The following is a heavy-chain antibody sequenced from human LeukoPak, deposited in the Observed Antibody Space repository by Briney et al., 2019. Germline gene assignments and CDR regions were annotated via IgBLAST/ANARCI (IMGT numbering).Heavy chain of an antibody. CDR2: ISGSGGST. CDR1: GFTFSSYA. J-gene: IGHJ4*02. V-gene: IGHV3-23*01. CDR3: AKDNCSGGSCYLDY. D-gene: IGHD2-15*01. Sequence: GGSLRLSCAASGFTFSSYAMSWVRQAPGKGLEWVSAISGSGGSTYYADSVKGRFTISRDNSKDTLYLQMNSLRAEDTAVYYCAKDNCSGGSCYLDYWGQGTLVTVSS.